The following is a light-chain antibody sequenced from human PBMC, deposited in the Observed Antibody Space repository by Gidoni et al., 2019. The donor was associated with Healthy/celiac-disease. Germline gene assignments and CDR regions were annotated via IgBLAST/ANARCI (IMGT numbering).Light chain of an antibody. V-gene: IGKV1-39*01. CDR1: QSISSY. J-gene: IGKJ4*01. CDR3: QQSYSTLVT. CDR2: AAS. Sequence: DIVMTQSPSSLSASVGDRVTITCRASQSISSYLNWYQHKPGKAPKLLIYAASSLQSGVPSRFSGSGSGTDFTLTISSLQPEDFATYYCQQSYSTLVTFGGGTKVEIK.